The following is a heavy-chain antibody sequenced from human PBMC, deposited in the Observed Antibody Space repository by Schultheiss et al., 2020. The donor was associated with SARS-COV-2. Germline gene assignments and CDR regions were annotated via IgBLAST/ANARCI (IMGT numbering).Heavy chain of an antibody. Sequence: SETLSLTCTVSGGSVSSGSYYWSWIRQPPGKGLEWIGYIYYSGSTYYNPSLKSRVTISVDTSKNQFSLKLSSVTAADTAVYYCARQGDEVGYCSSTSCSNWFDPWGQGTLVTVSS. D-gene: IGHD2-2*01. CDR1: GGSVSSGSYY. J-gene: IGHJ5*02. CDR2: IYYSGST. CDR3: ARQGDEVGYCSSTSCSNWFDP. V-gene: IGHV4-61*01.